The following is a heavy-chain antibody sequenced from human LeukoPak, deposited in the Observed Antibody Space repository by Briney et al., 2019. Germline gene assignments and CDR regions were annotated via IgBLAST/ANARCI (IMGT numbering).Heavy chain of an antibody. CDR1: GFTFSSYS. CDR3: ARGRRDYVWGSYPVKPHFDY. D-gene: IGHD3-16*02. V-gene: IGHV3-48*02. CDR2: ISSSSSTI. Sequence: GGSLRLSCAASGFTFSSYSMNWVRQAPGKGLEWVSYISSSSSTIYYADSVKGRFTISRDNAKNSLYLQMNSLRDEDTAVYYCARGRRDYVWGSYPVKPHFDYWGQGTLVTVSS. J-gene: IGHJ4*02.